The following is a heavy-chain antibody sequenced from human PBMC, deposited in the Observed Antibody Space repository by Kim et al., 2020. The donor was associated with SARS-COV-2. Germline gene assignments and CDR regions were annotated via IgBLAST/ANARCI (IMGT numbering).Heavy chain of an antibody. CDR1: GFNFTNFA. J-gene: IGHJ4*02. CDR3: ARGPTPQRWLQYFDY. D-gene: IGHD5-12*01. CDR2: ISFDGNNK. Sequence: GGSLRLSCGASGFNFTNFAMHWVRQAPGKGLEWVAVISFDGNNKYYADSVRGRFTISRDNSKNTLYVQMNSLRTEDTAVYYCARGPTPQRWLQYFDYWGQGILVTVSS. V-gene: IGHV3-30-3*01.